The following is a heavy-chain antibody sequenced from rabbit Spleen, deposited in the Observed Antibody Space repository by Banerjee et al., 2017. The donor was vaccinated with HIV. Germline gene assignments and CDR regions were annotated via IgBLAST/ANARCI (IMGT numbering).Heavy chain of an antibody. CDR1: GVSFSSSSY. CDR3: ARDTSSSFSSYGMDL. V-gene: IGHV1S40*01. Sequence: QSLEESGGDLVKPGASLTLTCTASGVSFSSSSYMCWVRQAPGKGLEWIACIDSGSSGFTYFATWAKGRFTCSKTSSTTVTLLMTRLTAADTATYFCARDTSSSFSSYGMDLWGPGTLVT. J-gene: IGHJ6*01. D-gene: IGHD1-1*01. CDR2: IDSGSSGFT.